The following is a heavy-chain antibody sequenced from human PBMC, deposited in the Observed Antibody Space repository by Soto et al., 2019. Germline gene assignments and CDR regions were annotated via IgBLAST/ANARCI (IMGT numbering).Heavy chain of an antibody. CDR2: IYYSGTT. CDR3: ARVSYFRGFDWLFAFDS. V-gene: IGHV4-39*07. J-gene: IGHJ4*02. CDR1: GDSITSNSYF. Sequence: SETLSLTCTVSGDSITSNSYFWAWIRQPPGKGLEWIGSIYYSGTTYYNPSLKSRVTISVDRSKNQFSLKLRSVSADDTAVYFCARVSYFRGFDWLFAFDSWGQGALVTVSS. D-gene: IGHD3-9*01.